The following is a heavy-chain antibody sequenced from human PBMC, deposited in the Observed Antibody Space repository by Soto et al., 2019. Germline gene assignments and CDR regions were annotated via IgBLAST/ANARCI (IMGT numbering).Heavy chain of an antibody. CDR2: IYHTGST. J-gene: IGHJ4*02. CDR1: GGSVSSDAYS. V-gene: IGHV4-30-2*01. CDR3: ARGGFQLLPDY. Sequence: SETLSLPCFVSGGSVSSDAYSWSWLRQPPGKGLEWIGYIYHTGSTYSAPSLKSRVTISIDRSKNQFSLRLSSVTAADTAVYYCARGGFQLLPDYWGQGTLVTVSS. D-gene: IGHD2-2*01.